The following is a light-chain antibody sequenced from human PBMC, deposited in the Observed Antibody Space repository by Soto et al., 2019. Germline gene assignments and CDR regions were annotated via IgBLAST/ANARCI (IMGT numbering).Light chain of an antibody. CDR2: DAS. Sequence: DIQMTQSPSTLPASVGDRVTITCQASQNITNNLSWYQQKPGKAPNLLIYDASSLESGVPSRFSGSGSGTEFTLTISSLQPDDFATYSCQQYTPNSRTFGQGTKVDIK. J-gene: IGKJ1*01. V-gene: IGKV1-5*01. CDR3: QQYTPNSRT. CDR1: QNITNN.